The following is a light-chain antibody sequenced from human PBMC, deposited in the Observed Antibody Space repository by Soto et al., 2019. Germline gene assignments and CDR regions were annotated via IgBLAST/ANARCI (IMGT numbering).Light chain of an antibody. J-gene: IGLJ1*01. V-gene: IGLV2-14*01. CDR2: KVS. CDR3: SSYSSSSSLYV. Sequence: QSALTQPASVSGSPGQSITISCTGTSSDVGGYNYVSWYQQHPGKAPKLMIYKVSNRPSGVSDRFSGSKSANTASLTISGLQAEDEADYYCSSYSSSSSLYVFGTGTKVTVL. CDR1: SSDVGGYNY.